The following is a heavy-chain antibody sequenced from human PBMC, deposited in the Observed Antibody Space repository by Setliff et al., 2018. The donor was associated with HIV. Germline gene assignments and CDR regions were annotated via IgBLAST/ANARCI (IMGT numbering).Heavy chain of an antibody. CDR1: GYTFTRYG. J-gene: IGHJ6*02. D-gene: IGHD2-2*01. CDR2: ISANNGNT. CDR3: ARDGEYQVLHYYYSGMDV. Sequence: SVKVSCQASGYTFTRYGIRWVRQAPGQGIEWMGWISANNGNTKYAQRLQGRVTMTTDTSTSTAYMDLRSLRSDDTAVYFWARDGEYQVLHYYYSGMDVWGQGTTVTSP. V-gene: IGHV1-18*01.